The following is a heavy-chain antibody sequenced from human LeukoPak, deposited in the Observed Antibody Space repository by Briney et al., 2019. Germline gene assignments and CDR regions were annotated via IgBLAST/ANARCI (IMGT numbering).Heavy chain of an antibody. D-gene: IGHD6-19*01. CDR3: SAGPSGWTEFFRH. J-gene: IGHJ1*01. CDR1: AFTLSDFT. CDR2: IRGKANNYAP. Sequence: GGSLRLSCAAPAFTLSDFTMLWVRPASGQGLGGVARIRGKANNYAPVYAASVKGRFNISRDDAKNTAYLQMNSLKTEDTAIYYCSAGPSGWTEFFRHWGQGTLVTVSS. V-gene: IGHV3-73*01.